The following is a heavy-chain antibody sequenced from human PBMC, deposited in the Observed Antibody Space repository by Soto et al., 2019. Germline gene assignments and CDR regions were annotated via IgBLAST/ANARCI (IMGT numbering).Heavy chain of an antibody. CDR2: SRNKANSYTT. J-gene: IGHJ6*02. V-gene: IGHV3-72*01. CDR1: GFTFSDHY. CDR3: ARSRDGMDV. Sequence: SLRLSCAASGFTFSDHYMDWVRQAPGKGLEWVGRSRNKANSYTTEYAASVKGRFTISRDDSKNSLYLQMNSLKTEDTAVYYCARSRDGMDVWGQGTTVTVSS.